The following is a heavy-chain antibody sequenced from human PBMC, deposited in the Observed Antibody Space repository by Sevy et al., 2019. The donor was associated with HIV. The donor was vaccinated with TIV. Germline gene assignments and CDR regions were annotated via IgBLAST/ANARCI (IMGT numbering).Heavy chain of an antibody. CDR3: AGGGPYGDYAALLYD. CDR1: GFTFSSYS. CDR2: ISSSSTI. D-gene: IGHD4-17*01. Sequence: GGSLRLSCAASGFTFSSYSMNWVRQAPGKGLEWVSYISSSSTIYYEDPVKGRFTISRDNAKNSQYLQMNSLRDEDTAVYYCAGGGPYGDYAALLYDWGQGTLVTVSS. J-gene: IGHJ4*02. V-gene: IGHV3-48*02.